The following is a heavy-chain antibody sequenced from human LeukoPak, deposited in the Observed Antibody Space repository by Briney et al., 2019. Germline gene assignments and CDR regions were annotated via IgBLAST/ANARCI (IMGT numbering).Heavy chain of an antibody. CDR3: ARQTASGWYPFDH. J-gene: IGHJ4*02. V-gene: IGHV4-59*08. Sequence: SETLSLTCTVSGCSISISFWSWIRQPPGKGLEWIGYIYDSGSTNYNPSLKSRVTMSIDTSKNQFSLKLSSVTAADTAVYYCARQTASGWYPFDHWGQGTLVTVSS. CDR1: GCSISISF. CDR2: IYDSGST. D-gene: IGHD6-19*01.